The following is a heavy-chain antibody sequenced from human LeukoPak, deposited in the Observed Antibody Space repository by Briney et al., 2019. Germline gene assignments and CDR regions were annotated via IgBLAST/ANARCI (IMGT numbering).Heavy chain of an antibody. CDR3: ARHGSSWYSPPTNFDY. D-gene: IGHD6-13*01. Sequence: KPSETLSLTCAVYGGSFSGYYWSWIRQPPGKGLEWIGEIKHSGSTNYNPSLKSRVTISVDTSKNQFSLKLSSVTAADTAVYYCARHGSSWYSPPTNFDYWGQGTLVTVSS. J-gene: IGHJ4*02. CDR1: GGSFSGYY. V-gene: IGHV4-34*01. CDR2: IKHSGST.